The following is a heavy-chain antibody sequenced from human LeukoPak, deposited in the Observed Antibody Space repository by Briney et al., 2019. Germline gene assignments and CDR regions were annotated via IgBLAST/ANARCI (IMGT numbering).Heavy chain of an antibody. CDR3: ARDTAGSYVVDY. CDR1: GFTFSSYA. J-gene: IGHJ4*02. D-gene: IGHD3-10*01. CDR2: ISSSGSTK. V-gene: IGHV3-48*04. Sequence: GGSLRLSCAASGFTFSSYAMSWVRQAPGKGLEWVSYISSSGSTKYYADSVKGRFTISRDNAKNSLYLQMNSLRAEDTAVYYCARDTAGSYVVDYWGQGTLVTVSS.